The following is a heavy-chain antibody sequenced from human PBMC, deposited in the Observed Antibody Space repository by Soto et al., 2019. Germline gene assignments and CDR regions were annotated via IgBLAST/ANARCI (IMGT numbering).Heavy chain of an antibody. J-gene: IGHJ3*01. CDR2: INNDGSHK. CDR3: WRVPTSSGSESFER. Sequence: GGSLSLSCAVSGFIFSTYGMGWVRQGPGKGRVGVANINNDGSHKYYVDSVKGRFTISRDNPEKSLYLPMNTLRAEENAVYYCWRVPTSSGSESFERWGQGTMVTVSS. CDR1: GFIFSTYG. V-gene: IGHV3-7*04. D-gene: IGHD3-10*01.